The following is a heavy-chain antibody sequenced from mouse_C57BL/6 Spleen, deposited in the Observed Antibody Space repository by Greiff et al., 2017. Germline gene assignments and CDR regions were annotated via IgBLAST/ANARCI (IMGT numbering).Heavy chain of an antibody. CDR3: ARTAGYAMDY. CDR2: IYPGGGYT. Sequence: VQLQQSGAELVRPGTSVKMSCKASGYTFTNYWIGWAKQRPGHGLEWIGDIYPGGGYTNYNEKFKGMATLTADKSSSTAYMQFSSLTSEDSAIYYCARTAGYAMDYWGQGTSVTVSS. J-gene: IGHJ4*01. V-gene: IGHV1-63*01. D-gene: IGHD1-2*01. CDR1: GYTFTNYW.